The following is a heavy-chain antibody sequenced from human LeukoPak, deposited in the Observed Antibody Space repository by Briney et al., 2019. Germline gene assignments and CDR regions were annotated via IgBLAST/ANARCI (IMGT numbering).Heavy chain of an antibody. CDR3: ARHGNDILTGHLDY. CDR1: GGSITNHF. Sequence: PSETLSLTCTVSGGSITNHFWSWIRQSPGKGLEWIGYIYYSGSTRYNPSLKSRVTISVDTSKKQFSLNLSSVTAADTAVYYCARHGNDILTGHLDYWGQGTLVTVSS. D-gene: IGHD3-9*01. V-gene: IGHV4-59*11. J-gene: IGHJ4*02. CDR2: IYYSGST.